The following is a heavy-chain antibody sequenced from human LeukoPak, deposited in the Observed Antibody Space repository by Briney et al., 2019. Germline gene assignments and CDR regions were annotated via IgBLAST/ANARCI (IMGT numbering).Heavy chain of an antibody. CDR3: ARDYDILTGYYINYGMDV. CDR1: GFTFSSYW. D-gene: IGHD3-9*01. CDR2: IKQDGSEK. V-gene: IGHV3-7*03. Sequence: GGSLRLSCAASGFTFSSYWMSWVRQAPGKGLEWVANIKQDGSEKYYVDSVKGRFTISRDNAKNSLYLQMNSLRAEDTAVYYCARDYDILTGYYINYGMDVWGQGTTVTVSS. J-gene: IGHJ6*02.